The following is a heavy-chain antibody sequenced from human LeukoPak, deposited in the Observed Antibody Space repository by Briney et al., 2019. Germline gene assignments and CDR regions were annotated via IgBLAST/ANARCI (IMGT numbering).Heavy chain of an antibody. D-gene: IGHD6-19*01. CDR1: GGSISSSNW. V-gene: IGHV4-4*02. CDR3: ASLPTYSSVWGNAFDI. CDR2: IYHSGST. Sequence: KASETLSLTCAVSGGSISSSNWWSWVRQPPGKGLEWIGEIYHSGSTNYNPSLKSRVTISVDKSKNQFSLKLGSVTAADTAVYYCASLPTYSSVWGNAFDIWGQGTMVTVSS. J-gene: IGHJ3*02.